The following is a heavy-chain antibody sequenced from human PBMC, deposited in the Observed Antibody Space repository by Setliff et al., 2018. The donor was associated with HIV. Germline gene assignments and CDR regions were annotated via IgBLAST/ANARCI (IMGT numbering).Heavy chain of an antibody. CDR3: ATDKGTTLSSYYYYYMDV. CDR2: ISAYNGDT. V-gene: IGHV1-18*01. J-gene: IGHJ6*03. Sequence: ASVKVSCKASGYTFTSYDINWVRQATGQGLEWMGWISAYNGDTKYAPKVQGRVTLTTDTSSSTIYMELRSLRSDDTAVYYCATDKGTTLSSYYYYYMDVWGKGTTVTVSS. CDR1: GYTFTSYD. D-gene: IGHD4-4*01.